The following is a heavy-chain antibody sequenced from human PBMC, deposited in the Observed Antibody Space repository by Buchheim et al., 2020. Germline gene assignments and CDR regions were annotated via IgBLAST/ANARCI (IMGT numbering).Heavy chain of an antibody. CDR1: GGSFSGYY. V-gene: IGHV4-34*01. CDR3: ARGNDFWSGYYVY. J-gene: IGHJ4*02. D-gene: IGHD3-3*01. Sequence: QVQLQQWGAGLLKPSETLSLTCAVYGGSFSGYYWSWIRQPPGKGLEWIGEINHSGSTNYNPSLKSRVTISVDTSKNQFSLKLSSVTAADTAVYYCARGNDFWSGYYVYWGQGTL. CDR2: INHSGST.